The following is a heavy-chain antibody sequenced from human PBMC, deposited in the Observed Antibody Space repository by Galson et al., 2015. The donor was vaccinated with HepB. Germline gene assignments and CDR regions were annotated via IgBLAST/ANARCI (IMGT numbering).Heavy chain of an antibody. CDR3: AREKEGYCSSTSCYSGVHASFDY. CDR1: GYTFTSYD. J-gene: IGHJ4*02. Sequence: SVKVSCKASGYTFTSYDINWVRQATGQGLEWMGWMNPNSGNTGYAQKFQGRVTMTRDTSISTAYMELSRLRSDDTAVYYCAREKEGYCSSTSCYSGVHASFDYWGQGTLVTVSS. CDR2: MNPNSGNT. V-gene: IGHV1-8*01. D-gene: IGHD2-2*02.